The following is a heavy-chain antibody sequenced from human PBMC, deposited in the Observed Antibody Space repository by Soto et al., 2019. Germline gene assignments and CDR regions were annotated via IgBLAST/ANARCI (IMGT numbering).Heavy chain of an antibody. CDR1: GGSISNFY. CDR2: IHYTGHT. V-gene: IGHV4-59*01. CDR3: ARTGNDNGGFYVDY. J-gene: IGHJ4*02. Sequence: QVQLQESGPGLVKPSETLSLICTVSGGSISNFYWSWTRQSPGKGLEWIGYIHYTGHTNYNPSLKRPVTISLDTSKSQFSLMLNSVTAADTGVYYWARTGNDNGGFYVDYWGQGTLVTVSS. D-gene: IGHD4-17*01.